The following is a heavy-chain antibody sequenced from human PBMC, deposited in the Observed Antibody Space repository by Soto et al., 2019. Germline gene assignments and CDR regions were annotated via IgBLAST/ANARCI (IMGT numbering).Heavy chain of an antibody. D-gene: IGHD3-22*01. CDR3: ARAVYCGSDCYSYGMDV. CDR2: INPHSGNT. CDR1: GYTFTDDY. J-gene: IGHJ6*02. Sequence: ASVKVSSKTSGYTFTDDYLHWVRQAPGQALEWMGWINPHSGNTNYAQKFLGRVSMTRDTSISTAYMELLSLTSDDTAIYYCARAVYCGSDCYSYGMDVWGQGTTVTVSS. V-gene: IGHV1-2*02.